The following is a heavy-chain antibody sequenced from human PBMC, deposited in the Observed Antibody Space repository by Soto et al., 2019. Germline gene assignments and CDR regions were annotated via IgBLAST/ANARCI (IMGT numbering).Heavy chain of an antibody. Sequence: QVQLVESGGGVVQPGRSLRLSCAASGFTFSSYGMHWVRQAPGKGLEWVAIISYDGNKKYYADSVKGRFTISRDNSKNTLYLQMNSLRAEDTAVYYCAKDTGYCSSTSCNPGNNWFDPWGQGTLVTVSS. D-gene: IGHD2-2*01. V-gene: IGHV3-30*18. J-gene: IGHJ5*02. CDR3: AKDTGYCSSTSCNPGNNWFDP. CDR2: ISYDGNKK. CDR1: GFTFSSYG.